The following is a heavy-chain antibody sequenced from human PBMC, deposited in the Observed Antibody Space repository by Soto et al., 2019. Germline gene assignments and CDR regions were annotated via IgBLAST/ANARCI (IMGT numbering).Heavy chain of an antibody. J-gene: IGHJ2*01. CDR2: ISYDGSNK. Sequence: QVQLVESGGGVVQPGRSLRLSCAASGFTFSSYAMHWVRQAPGKGLEWVAVISYDGSNKYYADSVKGRFTISRDNSKNTLYLPMDSLRLEDTAGYYCARPLWRDDYNWGYFDLWGRGTLVTVSS. D-gene: IGHD4-4*01. CDR3: ARPLWRDDYNWGYFDL. V-gene: IGHV3-30-3*01. CDR1: GFTFSSYA.